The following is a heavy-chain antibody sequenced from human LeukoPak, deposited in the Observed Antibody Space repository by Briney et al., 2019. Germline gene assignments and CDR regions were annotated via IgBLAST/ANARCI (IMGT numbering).Heavy chain of an antibody. CDR2: INPNSGDT. CDR3: ARDPGYSSPRGDY. D-gene: IGHD5-18*01. CDR1: GYTFTGNY. V-gene: IGHV1-2*02. Sequence: ASVKVSCKSSGYTFTGNYMHWVRQAPGQGLEWMGWINPNSGDTKYAQNFQGRVTMTRDTSISTAYMELSRLRSDDTAVYYCARDPGYSSPRGDYWGQGTLVTVSS. J-gene: IGHJ4*02.